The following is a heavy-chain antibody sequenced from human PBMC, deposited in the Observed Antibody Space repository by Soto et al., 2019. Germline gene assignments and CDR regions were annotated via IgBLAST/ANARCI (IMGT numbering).Heavy chain of an antibody. D-gene: IGHD5-12*01. CDR1: GFTFDDYA. CDR2: ISWNSGII. CDR3: AKDRMGGYDLGRRHYYYHYMDV. Sequence: EVQLVESGGGLVQPGRSLRLSCAASGFTFDDYAMHWVRQAPGKGLEWVSGISWNSGIIGYADSVKGRFTISRDNAKNSLYLQMNSLRAEDTALYYCAKDRMGGYDLGRRHYYYHYMDVWGKGTTVTVSS. J-gene: IGHJ6*03. V-gene: IGHV3-9*01.